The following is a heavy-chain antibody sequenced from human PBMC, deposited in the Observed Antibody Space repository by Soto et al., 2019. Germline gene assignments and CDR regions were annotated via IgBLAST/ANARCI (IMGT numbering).Heavy chain of an antibody. Sequence: GGSLRLSCVGSGFRFSDYPLNWVRQAPGQGLEWVANINRRGTSTNYADSVRGRFSTSRDNTRNSFYLNMDSLRVGDTATYYCVRGTPTPGLDIWGRGTTVTVSS. CDR1: GFRFSDYP. V-gene: IGHV3-7*03. D-gene: IGHD1-1*01. CDR2: INRRGTST. CDR3: VRGTPTPGLDI. J-gene: IGHJ6*02.